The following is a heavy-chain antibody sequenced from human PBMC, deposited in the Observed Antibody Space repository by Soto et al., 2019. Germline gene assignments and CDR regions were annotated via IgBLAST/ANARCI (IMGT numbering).Heavy chain of an antibody. CDR2: ISAYNGNT. Sequence: ASVKVSCKASGYTFTSYGISWVRQAPGQGLEWMGWISAYNGNTNYAQKLQGRVTMTTDTSTSTAYMELRSLRSDDTAVYYCARTGSRYDSSGYPDYWGQGTLVTVSS. V-gene: IGHV1-18*01. J-gene: IGHJ4*02. CDR3: ARTGSRYDSSGYPDY. D-gene: IGHD3-22*01. CDR1: GYTFTSYG.